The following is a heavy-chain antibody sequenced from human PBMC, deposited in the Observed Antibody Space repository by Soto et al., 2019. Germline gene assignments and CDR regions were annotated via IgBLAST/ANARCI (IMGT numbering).Heavy chain of an antibody. CDR3: ARDSSGYDSPMYYYYGMDV. D-gene: IGHD5-12*01. V-gene: IGHV1-18*01. J-gene: IGHJ6*02. Sequence: VASVKVSCKASGYTFTSYGISWVRQAPGQGLEWMGWISAYNGNTNYAQKLQGRVTMTTDTSTSTAYMELRSLRSDDTAVYYCARDSSGYDSPMYYYYGMDVWGQGTTVTVSS. CDR2: ISAYNGNT. CDR1: GYTFTSYG.